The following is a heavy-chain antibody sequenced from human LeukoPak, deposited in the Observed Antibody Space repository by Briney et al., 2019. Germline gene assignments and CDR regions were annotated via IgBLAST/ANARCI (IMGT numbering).Heavy chain of an antibody. J-gene: IGHJ4*02. CDR1: GXXFSSYA. CDR2: ISGSGGST. D-gene: IGHD3-22*01. Sequence: LSCAXSGXXFSSYAMSWVRQAPGKGLEWVSAISGSGGSTYYADSVKGRFTISRENCKKTVYMQMNSLTAEDTAVYYCAKDLTDYDSSGYYYSPPFDYWGQGTLVTVSS. V-gene: IGHV3-23*01. CDR3: AKDLTDYDSSGYYYSPPFDY.